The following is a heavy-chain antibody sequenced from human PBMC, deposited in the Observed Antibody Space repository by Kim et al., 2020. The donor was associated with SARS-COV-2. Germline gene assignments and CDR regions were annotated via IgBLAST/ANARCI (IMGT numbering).Heavy chain of an antibody. CDR3: ARVFRGMDV. V-gene: IGHV4-59*01. D-gene: IGHD3-10*02. J-gene: IGHJ6*02. Sequence: SGRTNYNPSLKSRVTISVDTSKNQLSLKLNSMTAADTGVYYCARVFRGMDVWGQGTTVIVSS. CDR2: SGRT.